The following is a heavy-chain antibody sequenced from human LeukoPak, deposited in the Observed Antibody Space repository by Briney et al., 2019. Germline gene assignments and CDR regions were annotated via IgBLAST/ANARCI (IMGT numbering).Heavy chain of an antibody. Sequence: PGRSLRLSCAASGFTFSSYAMHWVRQAPGKGLEWVAVISYDGSNKYYADSVKGRFTISRDNSKNTLYLQMNSLRAEDTAVYYCAKEGNYGFDYWGQGTLVTVSS. CDR1: GFTFSSYA. V-gene: IGHV3-30*04. CDR2: ISYDGSNK. D-gene: IGHD3-10*01. CDR3: AKEGNYGFDY. J-gene: IGHJ4*02.